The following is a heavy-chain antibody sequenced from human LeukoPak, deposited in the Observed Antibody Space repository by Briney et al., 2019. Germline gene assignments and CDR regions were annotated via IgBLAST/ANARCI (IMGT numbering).Heavy chain of an antibody. CDR3: AKDLHYGSADY. Sequence: AGGSLRLSCAASGFTFSSYAMSWVRQAPGKGLEWVSAISGSGGSTYYADSVKGRFTISRDNAKNALYLQMNSLRAEDTAVYYCAKDLHYGSADYWGQGTLVTVSS. CDR2: ISGSGGST. CDR1: GFTFSSYA. J-gene: IGHJ4*02. V-gene: IGHV3-23*01. D-gene: IGHD3-10*01.